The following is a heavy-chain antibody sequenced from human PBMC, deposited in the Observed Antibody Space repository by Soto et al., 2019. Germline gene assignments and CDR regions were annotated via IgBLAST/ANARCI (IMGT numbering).Heavy chain of an antibody. CDR2: IYHSGST. D-gene: IGHD3-9*01. CDR3: ARTMGDILTGYRFDY. CDR1: GGSISSGGYS. J-gene: IGHJ4*02. Sequence: SETLSLTCAVSGGSISSGGYSWSWIRQPPGKGLEWIGYIYHSGSTYYNPSLKSRVTISVDRSKNQFSLKLSSVTAADTAVYYCARTMGDILTGYRFDYWGQGTLVTVSS. V-gene: IGHV4-30-2*01.